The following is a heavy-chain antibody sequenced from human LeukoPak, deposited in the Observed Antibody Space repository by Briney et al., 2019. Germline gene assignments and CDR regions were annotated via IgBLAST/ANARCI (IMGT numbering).Heavy chain of an antibody. J-gene: IGHJ4*02. CDR1: GFTFSNYA. CDR3: AKDLYDSSGSRYDY. Sequence: GGSLRLSCAASGFTFSNYAMSWVRQAPGKGLEWISAMSGSGSSTYYADSVKGRLTISRDNSKNTLFLQMDSLRAEDTAVYYCAKDLYDSSGSRYDYWGQGTLVIVSS. CDR2: MSGSGSST. V-gene: IGHV3-23*01. D-gene: IGHD3-22*01.